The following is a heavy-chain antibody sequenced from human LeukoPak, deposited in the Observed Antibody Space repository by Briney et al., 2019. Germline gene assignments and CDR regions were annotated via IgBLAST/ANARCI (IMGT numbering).Heavy chain of an antibody. CDR1: GFSFTTNW. Sequence: GGSLRLSCAASGFSFTTNWMHWVRQTPGKRLEWVAELNEDGTVKYYVDSVKGRFTISRDNAKKSLYLQMTSLRAEDTAVYYCVRGKAGMAYFDYWGQGTLVTVSS. CDR3: VRGKAGMAYFDY. D-gene: IGHD5-18*01. CDR2: LNEDGTVK. V-gene: IGHV3-7*01. J-gene: IGHJ4*02.